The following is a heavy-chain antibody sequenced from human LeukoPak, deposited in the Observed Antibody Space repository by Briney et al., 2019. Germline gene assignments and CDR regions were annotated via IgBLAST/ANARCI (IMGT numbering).Heavy chain of an antibody. Sequence: TGGSLRLSCAASGFTFSSYGMHWVRQAPGKGLDWVAVISYDGSNKYYADSVKGRFTISRDSSKNTLYLQMNSLRAEDTAMYYCAKDYRKNNQYGSGSSPFDPWGQGTLVTVSS. CDR3: AKDYRKNNQYGSGSSPFDP. J-gene: IGHJ5*02. CDR2: ISYDGSNK. D-gene: IGHD3-10*01. CDR1: GFTFSSYG. V-gene: IGHV3-30*18.